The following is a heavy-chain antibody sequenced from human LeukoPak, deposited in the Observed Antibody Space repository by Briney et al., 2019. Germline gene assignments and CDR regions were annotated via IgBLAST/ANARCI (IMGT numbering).Heavy chain of an antibody. V-gene: IGHV3-23*01. D-gene: IGHD2-15*01. J-gene: IGHJ4*02. CDR2: ISNNGGYT. CDR1: GFTFSSSV. Sequence: RAGGSLRLSCAASGFTFSSSVMSWVRQAPGKGLEWVSAISNNGGYTYYADSVQGRFTISRDNSKSTLCLQMNSLRAEDTAVYYCAKQLGYCSGGSCYFPYWGQGTLVTVSS. CDR3: AKQLGYCSGGSCYFPY.